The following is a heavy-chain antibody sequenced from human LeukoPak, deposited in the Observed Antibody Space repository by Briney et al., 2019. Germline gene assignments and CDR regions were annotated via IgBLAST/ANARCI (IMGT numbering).Heavy chain of an antibody. J-gene: IGHJ4*02. CDR3: ARVSYDSSGYPQFDY. D-gene: IGHD3-22*01. V-gene: IGHV1-8*01. CDR1: GYTSTSYD. Sequence: ASVKVSCKASGYTSTSYDINWVRQATGQGLEWMGWMNPNSGNTGYAQKFQGRVTMTRNTSISTAYMELSSLRSEDTAVYYCARVSYDSSGYPQFDYWGQGTLVTVSS. CDR2: MNPNSGNT.